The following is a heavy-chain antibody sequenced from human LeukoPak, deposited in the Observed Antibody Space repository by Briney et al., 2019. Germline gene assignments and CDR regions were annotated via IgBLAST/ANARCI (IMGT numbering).Heavy chain of an antibody. Sequence: ASVKVSCKASGYTFTSYYMHWVRQAPGQGLEWMGIINPSGGSTSYAQKFQGRVTITADESTSTAYMELSSLRSEDTAVYYCARETLYYDILTGHHPFDPWGQGTLVTVSS. D-gene: IGHD3-9*01. CDR1: GYTFTSYY. V-gene: IGHV1-46*01. CDR2: INPSGGST. J-gene: IGHJ5*02. CDR3: ARETLYYDILTGHHPFDP.